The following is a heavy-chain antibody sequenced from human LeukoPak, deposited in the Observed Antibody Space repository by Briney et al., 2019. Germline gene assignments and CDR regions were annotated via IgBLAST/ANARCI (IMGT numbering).Heavy chain of an antibody. CDR2: IYPAESDA. Sequence: GESLKISCKTSGYIFSDYWIGWVRQTPGKVMEWVAVIYPAESDARYSPPFQGHATISVDTPISTAYQQWNNLKPADAAIYYCARGKAWKDYWGQGTLVTVSS. D-gene: IGHD1-1*01. CDR3: ARGKAWKDY. CDR1: GYIFSDYW. J-gene: IGHJ4*02. V-gene: IGHV5-51*04.